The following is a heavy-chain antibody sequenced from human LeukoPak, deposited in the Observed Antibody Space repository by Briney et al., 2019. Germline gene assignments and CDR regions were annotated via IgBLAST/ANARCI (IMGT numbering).Heavy chain of an antibody. V-gene: IGHV4-59*01. CDR2: IYYSGST. CDR1: GGSISSYY. CDR3: ARQGRGYGGTFDY. D-gene: IGHD3-16*01. Sequence: SETLSLTCTVSGGSISSYYWSWIRQPPGKGLEWIGYIYYSGSTNYNPSLKSRVTISVDTSKNQFSLKLSSVTAADTAVYYCARQGRGYGGTFDYWGQGTLVTVSS. J-gene: IGHJ4*02.